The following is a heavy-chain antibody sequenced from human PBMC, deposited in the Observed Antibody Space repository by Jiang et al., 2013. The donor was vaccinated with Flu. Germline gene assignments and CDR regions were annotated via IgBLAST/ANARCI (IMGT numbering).Heavy chain of an antibody. D-gene: IGHD3-22*01. CDR1: GGSISGSTYY. CDR3: ARVRYYYGSSGQYYFDS. Sequence: GSGLVKPSETLSLTCTVSGGSISGSTYYWGWIRQPPGKGLEWIGSIFYSGDTYFNPSLKSRVTISVDTSKNQFSLKLSSVTAADTAVYYCARVRYYYGSSGQYYFDSWGQGTLVTVSS. J-gene: IGHJ4*02. V-gene: IGHV4-39*01. CDR2: IFYSGDT.